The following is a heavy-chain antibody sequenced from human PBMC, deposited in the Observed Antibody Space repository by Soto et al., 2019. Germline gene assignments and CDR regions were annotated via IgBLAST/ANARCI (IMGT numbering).Heavy chain of an antibody. CDR2: INPNSGGT. D-gene: IGHD6-19*01. Sequence: ASVKVSCKASGYTFTGYYMHWVRQAPGQGLEWMGWINPNSGGTNYAQKFQGRVTMTRDTSISTAYMELSRLRSDDTAVYYCARARPQGGRLVLGYYYGMDVWGQGTTVTVSS. CDR3: ARARPQGGRLVLGYYYGMDV. CDR1: GYTFTGYY. V-gene: IGHV1-2*02. J-gene: IGHJ6*02.